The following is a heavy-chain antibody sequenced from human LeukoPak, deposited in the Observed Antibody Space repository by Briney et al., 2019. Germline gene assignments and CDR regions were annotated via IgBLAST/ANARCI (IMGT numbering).Heavy chain of an antibody. J-gene: IGHJ4*02. CDR3: ANRGLPDSSGYYYPLPYFDY. CDR2: VYSDDST. CDR1: GFTVSDSY. V-gene: IGHV3-53*01. D-gene: IGHD3-22*01. Sequence: GGSLRLSCAASGFTVSDSYMSWVRQAPGKGLEWVSVVYSDDSTYYADSVMGRFTISRDNSKNTMYLQMNSLRAEDTAVYYCANRGLPDSSGYYYPLPYFDYWGQGTLVTVSS.